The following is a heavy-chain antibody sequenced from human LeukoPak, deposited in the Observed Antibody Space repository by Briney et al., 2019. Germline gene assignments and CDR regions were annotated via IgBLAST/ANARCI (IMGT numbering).Heavy chain of an antibody. J-gene: IGHJ4*02. CDR3: ARQGNWNYDY. Sequence: GKLRKSSFKTFENNFSAYWIAWCRQFPGKGRRWMGIIYPGDSDLRYSPSFQGQVTISADKSISTAYLQWSSLKASDTAMYYCARQGNWNYDYWGQGTLVTVSS. CDR1: ENNFSAYW. V-gene: IGHV5-51*01. CDR2: IYPGDSDL. D-gene: IGHD1-7*01.